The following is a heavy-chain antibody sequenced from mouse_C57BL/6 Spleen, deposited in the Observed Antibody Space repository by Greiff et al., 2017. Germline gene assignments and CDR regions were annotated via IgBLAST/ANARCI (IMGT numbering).Heavy chain of an antibody. Sequence: VQLQQSGPELVKPGASVKMSCKASGYTFTDYNMHWVTQSHGKSLEWIGNINPNNGGTSYNQKFKGKATLTVNKSSSTAYMELRSLASEDSAVYDCARQAGSSGWDFDVWGTGTTVTVSS. CDR3: ARQAGSSGWDFDV. J-gene: IGHJ1*03. CDR2: INPNNGGT. D-gene: IGHD1-1*01. CDR1: GYTFTDYN. V-gene: IGHV1-22*01.